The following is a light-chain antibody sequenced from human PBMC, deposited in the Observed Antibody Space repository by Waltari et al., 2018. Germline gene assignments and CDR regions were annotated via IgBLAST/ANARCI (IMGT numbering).Light chain of an antibody. V-gene: IGLV2-11*01. Sequence: QSALTQPRSVSGSPGQSVTISCTGTSSEVGVYNHVSWYQQHPGKAPKLMIYDVSKRPSGVPDRFSGSKSGNTASLTISGLQAEDEADYYCCSYAGSYPVVFGGGTKLTVL. CDR3: CSYAGSYPVV. CDR1: SSEVGVYNH. J-gene: IGLJ2*01. CDR2: DVS.